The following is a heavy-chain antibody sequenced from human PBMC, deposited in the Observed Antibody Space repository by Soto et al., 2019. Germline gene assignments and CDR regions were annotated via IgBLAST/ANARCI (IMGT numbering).Heavy chain of an antibody. Sequence: GASVKVSCKASGYTFTSYYMHWVRQAPGQGLEWMGIINPSGGSTSYAQKFQGRVTMTRDTSTSTVYMELSSQRSEDTAVYYCAIVITIYGVVFFGVPDYYLDVLGKGTTGNVPS. CDR2: INPSGGST. V-gene: IGHV1-46*03. J-gene: IGHJ6*03. CDR1: GYTFTSYY. CDR3: AIVITIYGVVFFGVPDYYLDV. D-gene: IGHD3-3*01.